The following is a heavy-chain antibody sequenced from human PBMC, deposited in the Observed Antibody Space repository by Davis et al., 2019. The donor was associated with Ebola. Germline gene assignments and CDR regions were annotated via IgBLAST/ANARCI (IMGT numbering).Heavy chain of an antibody. CDR3: ARALDRLLDFDY. J-gene: IGHJ4*02. D-gene: IGHD3-3*01. V-gene: IGHV1-3*01. CDR1: GYTFTSYA. Sequence: ASVKVSCKASGYTFTSYAMHWVRQAPGQRLEWMGWINAGNGNTKYSQKFQGRVTITADKSTSTVYMELTSLKSEDTAVYYCARALDRLLDFDYWGQGTLVTVSS. CDR2: INAGNGNT.